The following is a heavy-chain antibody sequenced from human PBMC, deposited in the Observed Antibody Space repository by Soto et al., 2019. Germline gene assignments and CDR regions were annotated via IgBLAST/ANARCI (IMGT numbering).Heavy chain of an antibody. CDR2: IYYSGST. V-gene: IGHV4-31*03. Sequence: QVQLQESGPGLVKPSQTLSLTCTVSGGSISSGGYYWSWIRQHPGKGLEWIGYIYYSGSTYYNPSLKSRVTISVDTSKNQFSLKLSSVTAADTAVYYCARVLRQLLWFGELDGNWFDPWGQGTLVTVSS. CDR3: ARVLRQLLWFGELDGNWFDP. J-gene: IGHJ5*02. D-gene: IGHD3-10*01. CDR1: GGSISSGGYY.